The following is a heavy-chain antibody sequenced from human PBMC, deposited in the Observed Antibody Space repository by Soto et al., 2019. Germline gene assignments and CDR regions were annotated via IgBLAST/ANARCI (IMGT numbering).Heavy chain of an antibody. CDR3: ARGMTPPGAPAWYYFDS. CDR2: FSLSGTT. V-gene: IGHV4-4*07. Sequence: ETLSLTCTVSGASITGTSYWSWIRQPAGKGLEWIGRFSLSGTTNYNPSLRSRVTMSADVSKNQFSLRLTSVTAADTALYYCARGMTPPGAPAWYYFDSWGQGTLVTVSS. D-gene: IGHD2-8*02. CDR1: GASITGTSY. J-gene: IGHJ4*02.